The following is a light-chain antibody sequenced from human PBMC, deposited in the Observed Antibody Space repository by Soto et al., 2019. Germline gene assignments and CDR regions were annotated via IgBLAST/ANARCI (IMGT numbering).Light chain of an antibody. CDR2: DAS. Sequence: EIVMPQSPATLSVSPGESATRSCRASQSVSSNLAWHQQKPGQAPRILMYDASTRATGISARFSGSGSGTEFTLTISSLQSEDFAVYYCQQYHNWPITFGQGTRLEIK. J-gene: IGKJ5*01. V-gene: IGKV3-15*01. CDR3: QQYHNWPIT. CDR1: QSVSSN.